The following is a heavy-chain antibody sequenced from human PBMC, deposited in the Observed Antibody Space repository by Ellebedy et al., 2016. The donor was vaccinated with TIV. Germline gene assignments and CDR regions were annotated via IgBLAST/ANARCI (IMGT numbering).Heavy chain of an antibody. D-gene: IGHD2-2*01. CDR1: GGTFSSYA. CDR3: ASPDYLYCSSTSCPLDY. J-gene: IGHJ4*02. CDR2: IIPILGIA. Sequence: AASVKVSCKASGGTFSSYAISWLRQAPGHGLEWMGRIIPILGIANYAQKFQGRVTITADKSTSTAYMELSSLRSEDTAVYYCASPDYLYCSSTSCPLDYWGQGTLVTVSS. V-gene: IGHV1-69*04.